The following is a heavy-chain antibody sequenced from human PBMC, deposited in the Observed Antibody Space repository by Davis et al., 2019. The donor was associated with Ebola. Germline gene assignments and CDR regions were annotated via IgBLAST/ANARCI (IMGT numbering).Heavy chain of an antibody. V-gene: IGHV1-46*01. D-gene: IGHD6-19*01. CDR2: INPSGGST. CDR1: GYTFTSYY. J-gene: IGHJ6*03. CDR3: ARDPVAVAAEYYMDV. Sequence: ASVKVSCKASGYTFTSYYMHWVRQAPGQGLEWMGIINPSGGSTSYAQKFQGRVTMTRDTSTSTVYMELSSLRSEDTAVYYCARDPVAVAAEYYMDVWGKGTTVTVSS.